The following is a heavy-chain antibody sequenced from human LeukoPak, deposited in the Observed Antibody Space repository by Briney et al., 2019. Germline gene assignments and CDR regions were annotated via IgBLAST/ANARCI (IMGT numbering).Heavy chain of an antibody. Sequence: PSETLSLTCTVSGSSISSFYWSWIRQPPGKGLEWIGYIYYSGSTKYNPSLKSRVTISVDTSKNQFSLKLSSVTAADTAVYYCARLGFSNFEFDYWGQGTLVTVSS. CDR1: GSSISSFY. J-gene: IGHJ4*02. CDR2: IYYSGST. CDR3: ARLGFSNFEFDY. V-gene: IGHV4-59*08. D-gene: IGHD4-11*01.